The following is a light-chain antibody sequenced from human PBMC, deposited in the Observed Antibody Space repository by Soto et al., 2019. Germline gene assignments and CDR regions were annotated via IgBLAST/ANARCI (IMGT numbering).Light chain of an antibody. J-gene: IGLJ2*01. Sequence: QSALTQPPSASGSPGQSVTISCTGTSSDVGGYNYVSWYQQHPGKAPKLMIYEVSKRPSGVPYRFSGSKSDNTASLTVSGLQAEDEADYYCSSYAGSNNFVVFGGGTKLTVL. CDR2: EVS. CDR1: SSDVGGYNY. V-gene: IGLV2-8*01. CDR3: SSYAGSNNFVV.